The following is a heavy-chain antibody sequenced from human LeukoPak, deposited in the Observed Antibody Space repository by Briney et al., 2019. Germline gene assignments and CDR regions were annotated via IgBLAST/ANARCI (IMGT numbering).Heavy chain of an antibody. CDR1: DGSISGYY. Sequence: PSETLSLTCSVSDGSISGYYWSWIRQPTGKGLEWIGYIYYTGSTNYNPSLKSRVTMSVDTSKNHFSLKLSSVTAADTAVYYCARGTVTTYFFDYWGQGTLVTVSS. CDR3: ARGTVTTYFFDY. V-gene: IGHV4-59*01. D-gene: IGHD4-17*01. J-gene: IGHJ4*02. CDR2: IYYTGST.